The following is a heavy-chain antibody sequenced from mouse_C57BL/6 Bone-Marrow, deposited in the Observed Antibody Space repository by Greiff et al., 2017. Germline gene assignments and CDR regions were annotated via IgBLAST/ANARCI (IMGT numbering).Heavy chain of an antibody. CDR2: FNPSTGGT. D-gene: IGHD1-3*01. CDR1: GFSFTGYY. Sequence: EVKLQQSGPELVKPGASVKISCKASGFSFTGYYMNWVKQSPEKSLEWIGEFNPSTGGTTYNQKCKATATLTVDKSSSTAYMQLKSLPSEDSAVYYCARRGKGGFDYWGQGTSLTVSS. CDR3: ARRGKGGFDY. V-gene: IGHV1-42*01. J-gene: IGHJ2*02.